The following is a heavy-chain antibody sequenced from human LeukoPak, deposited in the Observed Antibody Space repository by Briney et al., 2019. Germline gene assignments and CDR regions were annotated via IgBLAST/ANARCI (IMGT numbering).Heavy chain of an antibody. V-gene: IGHV1-2*02. CDR3: ARETDYYDSSGYYRTYNWFDP. D-gene: IGHD3-22*01. J-gene: IGHJ5*02. CDR2: INPNSGGT. CDR1: GYTFTGYY. Sequence: ASVKVSCKASGYTFTGYYMHWVRQAPGQGLEWMGWINPNSGGTNYAQKFQGRVTMTRDMSISTAYMELSRLRSDDTAVYYCARETDYYDSSGYYRTYNWFDPWGQGTLVTVSS.